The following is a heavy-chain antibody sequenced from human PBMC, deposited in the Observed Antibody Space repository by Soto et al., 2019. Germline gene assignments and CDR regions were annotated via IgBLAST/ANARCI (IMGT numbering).Heavy chain of an antibody. CDR2: IYHSGRP. J-gene: IGHJ3*01. Sequence: VQLQESGPGLVKPSRSRSLPSAASSFAIFTTNWWSWVRLFPGRGLQWIGDIYHSGRPKYNPSLRSREMISIDKSTDLFFLHQTSVTAADTSVYYFQRNPDVAIAEIRGGYVFEVRGQGTMVTVSS. V-gene: IGHV4-4*02. CDR3: QRNPDVAIAEIRGGYVFEV. D-gene: IGHD2-15*01. CDR1: SFAIFTTNW.